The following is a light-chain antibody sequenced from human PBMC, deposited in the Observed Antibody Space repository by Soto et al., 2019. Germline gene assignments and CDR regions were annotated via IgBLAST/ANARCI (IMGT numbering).Light chain of an antibody. CDR3: QQTHSTPVT. J-gene: IGKJ5*01. Sequence: DIQMTQSPWSLSASVGVRVTVTCRTSQNIYNYLNCYQQKPGKAPKLLIYAASSVQSGVPLRFSGSGSGTDFTLTISSLQPEDFATYYCQQTHSTPVTFGQGTRLEIK. CDR2: AAS. V-gene: IGKV1-39*01. CDR1: QNIYNY.